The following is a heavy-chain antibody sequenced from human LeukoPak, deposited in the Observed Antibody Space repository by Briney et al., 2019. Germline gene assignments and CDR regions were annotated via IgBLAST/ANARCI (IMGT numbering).Heavy chain of an antibody. J-gene: IGHJ5*02. CDR1: GFTFSSYG. CDR2: IRYDGSNI. V-gene: IGHV3-30*02. Sequence: GGSLRLSCAASGFTFSSYGMHWVRQAPGKGLEWVAFIRYDGSNIYYADSVKGRFTISRDTSKNTLYLQMNSLGAEDTAVYYCARAIWCGGDCYSGWFDPWGQGTLVTVSS. D-gene: IGHD2-21*02. CDR3: ARAIWCGGDCYSGWFDP.